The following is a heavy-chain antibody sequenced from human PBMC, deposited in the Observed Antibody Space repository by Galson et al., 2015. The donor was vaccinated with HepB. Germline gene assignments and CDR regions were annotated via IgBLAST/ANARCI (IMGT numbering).Heavy chain of an antibody. CDR2: IWYDGSNK. J-gene: IGHJ4*02. CDR3: ARDLGHDYGGNSLDY. CDR1: GFTFSSYG. V-gene: IGHV3-33*01. Sequence: SLRLSCAASGFTFSSYGMHWVRQAPGKGLEWVAVIWYDGSNKYYADSVKGRFTISRDNSKNTLYLQMNSLRAEDTAVYYCARDLGHDYGGNSLDYWGQGTLVAVSS. D-gene: IGHD4-23*01.